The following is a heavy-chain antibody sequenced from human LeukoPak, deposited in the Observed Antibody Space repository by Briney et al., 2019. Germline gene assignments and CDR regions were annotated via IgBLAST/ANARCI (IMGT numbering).Heavy chain of an antibody. V-gene: IGHV1-18*04. CDR1: GYTFTGYY. J-gene: IGHJ4*02. D-gene: IGHD3-10*01. Sequence: GGSVQVSCKASGYTFTGYYMHWVRQAPGHGLEWMGWVSAKSGNTNYAQKFQGRVTMTTDTSTNTAYMELRSLRSDDTAAYFCARDGSGSYMPFDYWGQGTLVTVSS. CDR3: ARDGSGSYMPFDY. CDR2: VSAKSGNT.